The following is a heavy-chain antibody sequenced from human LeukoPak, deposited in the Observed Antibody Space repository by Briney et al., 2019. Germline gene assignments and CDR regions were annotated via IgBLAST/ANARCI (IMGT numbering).Heavy chain of an antibody. CDR1: GYTFTSYY. CDR2: INPSGGST. V-gene: IGHV1-46*01. CDR3: ARGYGGNSRGRYYYYGMDV. D-gene: IGHD4-23*01. J-gene: IGHJ6*02. Sequence: GASVKVSCKASGYTFTSYYMHWVRQAPGQGLEWMGIINPSGGSTNYAQKFQGRVTMTRDTSTSTVYMELSSLRSEDTAVYYCARGYGGNSRGRYYYYGMDVWGQGTTVTVSS.